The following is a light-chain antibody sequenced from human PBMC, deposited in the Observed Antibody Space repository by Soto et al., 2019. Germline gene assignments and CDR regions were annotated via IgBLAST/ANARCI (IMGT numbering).Light chain of an antibody. Sequence: EIVLTQSPATLSLSPGERATLSCRASQSISSYLAWYQQKSGQAPRLLIYDASNRATGIPARFSGSGSGTDFTLTISGLEPEDFAVYYCQQRSNWPRTFGQGTKVEIK. CDR2: DAS. CDR3: QQRSNWPRT. J-gene: IGKJ1*01. CDR1: QSISSY. V-gene: IGKV3-11*01.